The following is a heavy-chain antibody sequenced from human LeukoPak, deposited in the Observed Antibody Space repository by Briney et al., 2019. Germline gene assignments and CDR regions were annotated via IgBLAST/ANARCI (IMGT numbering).Heavy chain of an antibody. CDR3: AKGLGQWLVIFDS. CDR2: VSFDGSNN. Sequence: SCKASGYTFTGYYMHWVRQAPGKGLEWVAVVSFDGSNNYYADSVKGRFTISRDNSKNTLYLQMNSLRAEDTAVYSCAKGLGQWLVIFDSWGQGTLVTVSS. V-gene: IGHV3-30*18. D-gene: IGHD6-19*01. J-gene: IGHJ4*02. CDR1: GYTFTGYY.